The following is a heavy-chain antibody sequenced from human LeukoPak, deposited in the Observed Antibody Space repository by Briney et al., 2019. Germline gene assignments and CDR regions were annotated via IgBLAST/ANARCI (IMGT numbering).Heavy chain of an antibody. CDR1: GASIRSYY. CDR2: IYYTGST. J-gene: IGHJ4*02. CDR3: ARASAHYYDSSGYY. D-gene: IGHD3-22*01. Sequence: SDTLSLTCTVSGASIRSYYWSWIRQPPGKGLEWIGYIYYTGSTNYNPSLNSRITISIDTSKNQFFLNLNSVTAADTAVYYCARASAHYYDSSGYYWGQGTLVTVSS. V-gene: IGHV4-59*07.